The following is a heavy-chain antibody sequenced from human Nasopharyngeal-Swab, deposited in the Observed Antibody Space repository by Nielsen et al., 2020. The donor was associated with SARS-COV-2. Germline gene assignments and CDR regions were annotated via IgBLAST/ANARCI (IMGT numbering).Heavy chain of an antibody. D-gene: IGHD3-10*01. J-gene: IGHJ4*02. CDR1: GGSFSGYY. CDR2: INHSGST. Sequence: SETLSLTCAVYGGSFSGYYWSWIRQPPGKGLEWIGEINHSGSTNYNPSLKSRITISVDTSKNQFSLKLSSVTAADTAVYYCARGRSYKAWGQGTLVTVSS. CDR3: ARGRSYKA. V-gene: IGHV4-34*01.